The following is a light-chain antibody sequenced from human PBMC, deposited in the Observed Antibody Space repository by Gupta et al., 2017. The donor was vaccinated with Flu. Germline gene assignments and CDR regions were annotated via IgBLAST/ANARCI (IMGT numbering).Light chain of an antibody. CDR2: TAS. J-gene: IGKJ4*01. Sequence: PSSLSASVGDRVTITCRSSQGIRNDLGWFQQRPGKAPKRLIYTASSLQSGVPSRFSGSGSGTEFTLTISSLQPDDFATYYCRQQNSYPMTFGGGTKVEIK. CDR1: QGIRND. CDR3: RQQNSYPMT. V-gene: IGKV1-17*01.